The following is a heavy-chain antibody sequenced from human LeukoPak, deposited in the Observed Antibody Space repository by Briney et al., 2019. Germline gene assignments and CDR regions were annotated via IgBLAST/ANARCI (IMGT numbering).Heavy chain of an antibody. CDR3: ATNSSGWYEFDY. D-gene: IGHD6-19*01. CDR1: GFTFSSYG. J-gene: IGHJ4*02. Sequence: GGSLGLSCAASGFTFSSYGMHWVRQAPGKGLEWVAVIWYDGSNKYYADSVKGRFTISRDNSKNTLYLQMNSLRAEDTAVYYCATNSSGWYEFDYWGQGTLVTVSS. V-gene: IGHV3-33*01. CDR2: IWYDGSNK.